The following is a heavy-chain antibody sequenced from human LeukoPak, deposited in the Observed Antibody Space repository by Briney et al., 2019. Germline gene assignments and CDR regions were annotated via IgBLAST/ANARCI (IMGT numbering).Heavy chain of an antibody. Sequence: GGSLRLSCAASGFTFDDYGMSWVRQAPGKGLEWVSGINWNGGSTGYADSVKGRFTISRDNAKNSLYLQMNSLRAEDTALYHCARGGSGHYYYYMDVWGKGTTVTVSS. V-gene: IGHV3-20*01. CDR2: INWNGGST. CDR1: GFTFDDYG. J-gene: IGHJ6*03. CDR3: ARGGSGHYYYYMDV. D-gene: IGHD2-15*01.